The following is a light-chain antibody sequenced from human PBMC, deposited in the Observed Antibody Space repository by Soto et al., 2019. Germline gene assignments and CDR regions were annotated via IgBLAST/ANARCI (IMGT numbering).Light chain of an antibody. CDR1: QGIGND. CDR2: GAS. J-gene: IGKJ1*01. V-gene: IGKV1-6*01. CDR3: LQDNSYPLT. Sequence: AIQITQSPSSLSASVGDRVTITCRASQGIGNDLGWYQQKPGKAPKVLIYGASSLQGGVPSRFSGSGSGTDFTLTISSLQPEDFATYYCLQDNSYPLTFGQGTKVEVK.